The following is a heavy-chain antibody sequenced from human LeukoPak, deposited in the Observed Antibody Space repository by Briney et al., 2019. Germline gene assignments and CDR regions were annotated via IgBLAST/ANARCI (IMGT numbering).Heavy chain of an antibody. CDR1: GGSIRSSSYY. J-gene: IGHJ4*02. V-gene: IGHV4-39*01. CDR3: ARKDHGDFYFDY. CDR2: IYYSGST. Sequence: SGTLSLTCAVSGGSIRSSSYYWDWIRQPPGKGPEWIGSIYYSGSTYYNPSLKSRVTISVDTSKNQFSLKLSSVTAADTAVYYCARKDHGDFYFDYWGQGTLVTVSS. D-gene: IGHD4-17*01.